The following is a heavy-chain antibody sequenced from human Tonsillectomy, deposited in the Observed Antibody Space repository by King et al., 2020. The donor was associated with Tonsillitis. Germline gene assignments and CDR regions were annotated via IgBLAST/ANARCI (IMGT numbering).Heavy chain of an antibody. CDR1: GFSFDDYA. D-gene: IGHD2-21*01. J-gene: IGHJ6*02. V-gene: IGHV3-9*01. CDR3: AKDSKYDDHCYDPPEGYYYYGMDV. CDR2: ISWNSGNI. Sequence: VQLVESGGGLVQPGRSLRLSCAASGFSFDDYATHWVRQAPGKGLEWVSGISWNSGNIGYADSVKGRFTISRDNAKNSLYLQMNSLRAEDTALYYCAKDSKYDDHCYDPPEGYYYYGMDVWGQGTTVTVSS.